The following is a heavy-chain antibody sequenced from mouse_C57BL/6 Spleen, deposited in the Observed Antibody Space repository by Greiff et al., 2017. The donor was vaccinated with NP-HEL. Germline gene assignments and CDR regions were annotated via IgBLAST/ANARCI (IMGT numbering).Heavy chain of an antibody. CDR1: GFTFTDYY. D-gene: IGHD1-1*02. V-gene: IGHV7-3*01. Sequence: EVKLVESGGGLVQPGGSLSLSCAASGFTFTDYYMSWVRQPPGKALEWLGFIRNKATGYTTEYSASVKGRFTISRDNSQSILYLQMNALRAEDSATYYCARSNYGYAMDYWGQGTSVTVSS. CDR2: IRNKATGYTT. J-gene: IGHJ4*01. CDR3: ARSNYGYAMDY.